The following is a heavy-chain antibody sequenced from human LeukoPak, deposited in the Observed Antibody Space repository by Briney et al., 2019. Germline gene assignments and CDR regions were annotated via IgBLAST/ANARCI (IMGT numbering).Heavy chain of an antibody. J-gene: IGHJ4*02. CDR1: GFSFSTYS. CDR2: SSSGGATK. Sequence: GGSLRLSCAASGFSFSTYSMNWVRQAPGKGLEWVSYSSSGGATKYYADSVKGRFTISRDNAKNSLFLQMNNLRADDTAVYYCARAHCSSGRIGYRTFDYWGQGTLVTVSS. D-gene: IGHD2-15*01. V-gene: IGHV3-48*01. CDR3: ARAHCSSGRIGYRTFDY.